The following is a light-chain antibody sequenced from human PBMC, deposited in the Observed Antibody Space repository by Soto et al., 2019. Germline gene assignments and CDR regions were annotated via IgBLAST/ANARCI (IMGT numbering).Light chain of an antibody. Sequence: EIVLTQSPATLSLSPGERATLYCRASQSVSSYLACYQQKHGQAPRLLIYDAFSRAPGIPAMFSGSGSETDFTLTISRLEPEDVAVYYCQQYSSSPPITFGQGTRLEI. CDR3: QQYSSSPPIT. CDR2: DAF. J-gene: IGKJ5*01. CDR1: QSVSSY. V-gene: IGKV3-20*01.